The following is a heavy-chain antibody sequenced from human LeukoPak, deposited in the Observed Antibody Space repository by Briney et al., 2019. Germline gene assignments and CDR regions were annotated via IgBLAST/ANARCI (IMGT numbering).Heavy chain of an antibody. V-gene: IGHV3-21*01. CDR1: GFTFNGYS. D-gene: IGHD4-17*01. J-gene: IGHJ4*02. CDR2: ISTSSSYI. CDR3: ARNRGDPSYFDY. Sequence: PGGSRRLSCTASGFTFNGYSMNWVRQAPGKGLEWVSSISTSSSYIYYADSVKGRFTISRNNPKNSLYLQMNSLRAEDTAVYYCARNRGDPSYFDYWGQGTLVTVSS.